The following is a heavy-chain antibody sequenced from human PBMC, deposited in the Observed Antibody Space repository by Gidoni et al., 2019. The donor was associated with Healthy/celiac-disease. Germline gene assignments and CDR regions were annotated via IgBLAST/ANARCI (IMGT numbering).Heavy chain of an antibody. J-gene: IGHJ3*02. CDR2: ISGSGDST. Sequence: EVQLLESGGGLVQPGGSLRLSCAASGFTFSSYAMSGVRQAPGKGLEWVSAISGSGDSTYYADSVKGRFTISRDNSKNTLNLQMNSLRAEDTAVYYCAKGTLEWLSLDAFDIWGQGTMVTVSS. CDR1: GFTFSSYA. CDR3: AKGTLEWLSLDAFDI. D-gene: IGHD3-3*01. V-gene: IGHV3-23*01.